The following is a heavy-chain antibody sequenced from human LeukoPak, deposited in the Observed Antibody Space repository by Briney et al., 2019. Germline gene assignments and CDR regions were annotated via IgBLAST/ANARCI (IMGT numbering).Heavy chain of an antibody. CDR2: IKQDGSDT. CDR1: GFNLGNSW. J-gene: IGHJ4*02. Sequence: PGGSLRLSCAGHGFNLGNSWVTWFRQAPGKGLEWVAHIKQDGSDTYVDSVKGRFTISRDIAKTSLFLHMNSLTTEDSAVYYCAREHSSHFTWGQGTLVTVSS. D-gene: IGHD3-3*02. V-gene: IGHV3-7*01. CDR3: AREHSSHFT.